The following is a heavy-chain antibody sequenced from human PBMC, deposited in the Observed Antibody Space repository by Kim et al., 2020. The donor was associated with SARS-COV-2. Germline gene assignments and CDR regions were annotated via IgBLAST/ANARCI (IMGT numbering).Heavy chain of an antibody. CDR3: AKDISAWGEPLYYYYGMDA. CDR2: ISGDGGST. Sequence: GGSLRLSCAASGFTFDDYAMHWVRQAPGKGLEWVSLISGDGGSTYYADSVKGRFTISRDNSKNSLYLQMNSLRTEDTALYYCAKDISAWGEPLYYYYGMDAWGQGTTVTVSS. J-gene: IGHJ6*02. V-gene: IGHV3-43*02. CDR1: GFTFDDYA. D-gene: IGHD1-26*01.